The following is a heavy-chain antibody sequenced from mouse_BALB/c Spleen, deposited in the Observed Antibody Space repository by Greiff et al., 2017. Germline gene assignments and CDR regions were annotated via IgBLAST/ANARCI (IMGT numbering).Heavy chain of an antibody. CDR2: ISNLAYSI. CDR3: ARDSGTGAMDY. J-gene: IGHJ4*01. D-gene: IGHD4-1*01. V-gene: IGHV5-15*02. Sequence: EVKLVESGGGLVQPGGSRKLSCAASGFTFSDYGMAWVRQAPGKGPEWVAFISNLAYSIYYADTVTGRFTISRENAKNTLYLEMSSLRSEDTAMYYCARDSGTGAMDYWGQGTSVTVSS. CDR1: GFTFSDYG.